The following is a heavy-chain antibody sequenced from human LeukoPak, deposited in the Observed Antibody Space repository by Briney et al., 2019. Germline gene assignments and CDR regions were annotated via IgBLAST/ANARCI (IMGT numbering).Heavy chain of an antibody. CDR1: GYTFTSYD. V-gene: IGHV1-8*01. Sequence: ASVKVSCKASGYTFTSYDINWVRQATGQGLEWMGWMNPNSGNTGYAQKFQGRVTMTRNTSISTAYMELSSLRSEDTAVYYCASGTDTAMGDYGMDVWGKGTTVTVSS. D-gene: IGHD5-18*01. CDR2: MNPNSGNT. CDR3: ASGTDTAMGDYGMDV. J-gene: IGHJ6*04.